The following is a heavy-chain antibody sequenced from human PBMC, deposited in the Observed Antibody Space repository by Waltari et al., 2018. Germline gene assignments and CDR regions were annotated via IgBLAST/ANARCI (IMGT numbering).Heavy chain of an antibody. D-gene: IGHD3-10*01. CDR3: ARDRGDYGMDV. J-gene: IGHJ6*02. V-gene: IGHV3-7*01. Sequence: VQLVESGGGVVQPGRSLRLSCAASGFTFSSYGMHWVRQAPGKGLEWVANIKQDGSGKYYVDSVKGRFTISRDNAKNSLYLQMNSLRAEDTAVYYCARDRGDYGMDVWGQGTTVTVSS. CDR2: IKQDGSGK. CDR1: GFTFSSYG.